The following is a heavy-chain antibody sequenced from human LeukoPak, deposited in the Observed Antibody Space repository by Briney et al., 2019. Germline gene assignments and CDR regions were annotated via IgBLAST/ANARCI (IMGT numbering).Heavy chain of an antibody. J-gene: IGHJ3*02. CDR3: ARRGSGWSGDGAFDI. CDR1: GGSISSSSYY. D-gene: IGHD6-19*01. Sequence: SETLSLTCTVSGGSISSSSYYWGWVRQPPGKGLEWIGTVYYSGSTYYNPSLKSRVTISVDTSKNQFSLKLSSVTAADTAVYYCARRGSGWSGDGAFDIWGQGTMVTVSS. V-gene: IGHV4-39*01. CDR2: VYYSGST.